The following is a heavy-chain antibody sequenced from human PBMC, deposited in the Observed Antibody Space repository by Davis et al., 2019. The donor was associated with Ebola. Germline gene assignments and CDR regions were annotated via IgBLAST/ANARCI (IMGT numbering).Heavy chain of an antibody. V-gene: IGHV3-23*01. CDR3: AKDLGIAVTPGFWFDP. D-gene: IGHD6-19*01. Sequence: PGGSLRLSCAASGFTFSSYAMSWVRQAPGKGLEWVSAISGSGGSTYYADSVKGRFTISRDNSKNTLYLQMNSLRAEDTAVYYCAKDLGIAVTPGFWFDPWGQGTLVTVSS. CDR2: ISGSGGST. J-gene: IGHJ5*02. CDR1: GFTFSSYA.